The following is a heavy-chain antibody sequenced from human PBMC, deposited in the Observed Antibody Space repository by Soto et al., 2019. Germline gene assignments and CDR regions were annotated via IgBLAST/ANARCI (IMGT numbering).Heavy chain of an antibody. CDR3: ARLRRGWYAKGYFDY. Sequence: PGESLKISCKGSGYSFTSYWIGWVRQMPGKGLEWMGIIYPGDSDTGYSPSFQGQVTISADKSISTAYLQWSSLKASDTALYYCARLRRGWYAKGYFDYWGQGSLVTVSS. CDR1: GYSFTSYW. V-gene: IGHV5-51*01. J-gene: IGHJ4*02. CDR2: IYPGDSDT. D-gene: IGHD6-19*01.